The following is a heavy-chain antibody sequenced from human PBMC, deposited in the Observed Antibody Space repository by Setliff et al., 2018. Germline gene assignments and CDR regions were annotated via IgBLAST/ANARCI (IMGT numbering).Heavy chain of an antibody. V-gene: IGHV5-51*01. D-gene: IGHD3-22*01. CDR1: EYSFNNYW. Sequence: PGESLKISCKGSEYSFNNYWIAWVRQMPGKGLEWMGIIYPTDSDTRYSPSFQGQVTISADKSISTAYLQWSSLKASDTAMYYCARQARGYYYDSSGYYRASPGYYYMDVWGKGTTVTVSS. CDR3: ARQARGYYYDSSGYYRASPGYYYMDV. CDR2: IYPTDSDT. J-gene: IGHJ6*03.